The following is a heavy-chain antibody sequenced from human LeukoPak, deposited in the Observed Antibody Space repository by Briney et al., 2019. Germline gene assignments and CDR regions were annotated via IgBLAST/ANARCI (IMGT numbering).Heavy chain of an antibody. CDR2: INHNGST. CDR3: ARSSGYLFDP. V-gene: IGHV4-34*01. D-gene: IGHD3-22*01. J-gene: IGHJ5*02. Sequence: SETLSLTCAVYGGSFSGYYWSWIRQPPGKGLEWIGEINHNGSTNYNPSLKSRVSISVDTSKNQFSLKLSSVSAADTAVYYCARSSGYLFDPWGQGTLVTVSS. CDR1: GGSFSGYY.